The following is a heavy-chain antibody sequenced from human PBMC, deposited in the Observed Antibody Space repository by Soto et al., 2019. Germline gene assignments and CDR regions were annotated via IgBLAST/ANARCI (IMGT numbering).Heavy chain of an antibody. CDR1: GFTFGSHA. J-gene: IGHJ4*02. V-gene: IGHV3-23*01. CDR3: AKVGGGPTIAAARFDY. D-gene: IGHD6-13*01. Sequence: EGQMLESGGGLVQPGGSLRLSCAASGFTFGSHAMSWVHQAPGKGLEWVSGISGSGANTYYANSVKGRFTISRDNSKNTLYLQMNTLRAEDTAVYYCAKVGGGPTIAAARFDYWGQGTRVTVSS. CDR2: ISGSGANT.